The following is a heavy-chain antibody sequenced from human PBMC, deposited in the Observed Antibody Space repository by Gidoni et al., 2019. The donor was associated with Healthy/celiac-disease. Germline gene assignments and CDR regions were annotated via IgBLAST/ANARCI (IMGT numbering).Heavy chain of an antibody. V-gene: IGHV3-21*01. J-gene: IGHJ4*02. Sequence: GFTFSSYSMNWVRQAPGKGLEWVSSISSSSSYIYYADSVKGRFTISRDNAKNSLYLQMNSLRAEDTAVYYCARDYYGSGSYSPFDYWGQGTLVTVSS. D-gene: IGHD3-10*01. CDR1: GFTFSSYS. CDR3: ARDYYGSGSYSPFDY. CDR2: ISSSSSYI.